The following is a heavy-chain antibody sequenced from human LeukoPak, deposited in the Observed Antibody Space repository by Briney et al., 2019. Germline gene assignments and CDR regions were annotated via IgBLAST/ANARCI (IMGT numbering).Heavy chain of an antibody. CDR1: GFTFSSYA. V-gene: IGHV3-23*01. CDR2: ISGSGGST. J-gene: IGHJ4*02. CDR3: AKDSAYYDILTPTFDY. Sequence: GGSLRLSCAASGFTFSSYAMSWVRQAPGKGLEWVSAISGSGGSTYYADSVKGRFTISRDNSKNTLYLQMNSLRAEDTAVYYCAKDSAYYDILTPTFDYWGQGTLVTVSS. D-gene: IGHD3-9*01.